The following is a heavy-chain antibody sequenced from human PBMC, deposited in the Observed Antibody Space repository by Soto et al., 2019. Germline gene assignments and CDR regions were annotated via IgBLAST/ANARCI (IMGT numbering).Heavy chain of an antibody. CDR3: ARGGGIVATIRRGFDF. D-gene: IGHD5-12*01. CDR1: GITVSSNH. V-gene: IGHV3-66*01. J-gene: IGHJ4*02. CDR2: IYSGGTT. Sequence: EVQLVESGGGLVQPGGSLRLSCAASGITVSSNHMSWVRQAPGKGLEWVSVIYSGGTTYYTDSVKGRFTISRDNSKNTLYLQMNSLRAEDTAVYYCARGGGIVATIRRGFDFWGQGTLVTVSS.